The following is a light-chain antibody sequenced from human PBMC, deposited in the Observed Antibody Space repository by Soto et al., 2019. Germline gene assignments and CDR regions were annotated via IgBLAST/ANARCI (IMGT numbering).Light chain of an antibody. CDR1: SSDVGGYNY. CDR2: EVS. V-gene: IGLV2-14*01. CDR3: SSYTTTYTVL. Sequence: QSALTQPASVSGSPGQSITIYCTGTSSDVGGYNYVSWYQQHPDKAPKLIIYEVSNRPSGVSIRFSGSESANTASLTISGLQAEDEADYYCSSYTTTYTVLFGGGTKLTVL. J-gene: IGLJ2*01.